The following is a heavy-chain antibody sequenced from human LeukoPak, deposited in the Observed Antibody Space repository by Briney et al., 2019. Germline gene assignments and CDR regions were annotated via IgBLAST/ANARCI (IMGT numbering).Heavy chain of an antibody. J-gene: IGHJ5*02. V-gene: IGHV1-8*01. D-gene: IGHD3-10*01. CDR3: ATHYYGSGSQHEP. Sequence: ASVKVSCKASGYTFTNYDVTWVRQAPGQGLEWMGLMNLNSGNTGYAQKFQGRVTMTRDTSISTAYMELSSLRSEDTAVYYCATHYYGSGSQHEPRGQGTLVTVSS. CDR1: GYTFTNYD. CDR2: MNLNSGNT.